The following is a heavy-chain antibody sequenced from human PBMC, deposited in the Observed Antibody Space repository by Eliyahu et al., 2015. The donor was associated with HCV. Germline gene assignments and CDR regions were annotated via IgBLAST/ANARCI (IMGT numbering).Heavy chain of an antibody. V-gene: IGHV3-21*01. Sequence: VESGGGLVKPGGSLRVSCAASGFTFSQYTMNWVRQAPGKGLEWVSSITSSSSYIYYADSVKGRFTISRDNAKNSLFLQMNSLRGDDTAVYYCARGEWDVVVVAAALDCWGQGTLVTVSS. D-gene: IGHD2-15*01. CDR3: ARGEWDVVVVAAALDC. CDR1: GFTFSQYT. CDR2: ITSSSSYI. J-gene: IGHJ4*02.